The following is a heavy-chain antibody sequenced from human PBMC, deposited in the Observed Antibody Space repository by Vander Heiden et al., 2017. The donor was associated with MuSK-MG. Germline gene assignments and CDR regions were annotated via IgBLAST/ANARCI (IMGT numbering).Heavy chain of an antibody. CDR3: ARTTVRGVTYNWFDP. D-gene: IGHD3-10*01. J-gene: IGHJ5*02. CDR1: GGSISSSSYY. CDR2: IYYSGST. V-gene: IGHV4-39*01. Sequence: QLQLQESGPGLVKPSETLSLTCTVSGGSISSSSYYWGWIHQPPGKGLEWIGSIYYSGSTYYTPSLKSRVTISVDTSKNQFSLKLSSVTAADTAVYYCARTTVRGVTYNWFDPWGQGTLATVSS.